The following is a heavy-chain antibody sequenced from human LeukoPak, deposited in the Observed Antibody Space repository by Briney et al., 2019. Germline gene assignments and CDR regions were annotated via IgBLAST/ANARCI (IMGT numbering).Heavy chain of an antibody. D-gene: IGHD2-15*01. CDR1: GGSISSYY. V-gene: IGHV4-59*01. CDR3: ARAKRYYYEN. CDR2: IHYSGST. Sequence: SETLSLTCTVSGGSISSYYWSWIRQPPGKGLEWIGYIHYSGSTNYNPSLKSRVTISVDTSKNQFSLKLSSVTAADTAVYYCARAKRYYYENWGQGTLVTVSS. J-gene: IGHJ4*02.